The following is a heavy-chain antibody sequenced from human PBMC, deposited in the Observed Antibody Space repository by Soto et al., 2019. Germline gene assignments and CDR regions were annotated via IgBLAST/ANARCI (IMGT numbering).Heavy chain of an antibody. J-gene: IGHJ6*03. D-gene: IGHD4-17*01. Sequence: GASVKVSWKASGYTFTSYARHWVRQAPGQRLEWMGWINAGNGNTKYSQKFQGRVTITRDTSASTAYMELSSLRSEDTAVYYCAREFYGDYVGYYYYYMDVWGKGTTVKVSS. CDR3: AREFYGDYVGYYYYYMDV. CDR2: INAGNGNT. CDR1: GYTFTSYA. V-gene: IGHV1-3*01.